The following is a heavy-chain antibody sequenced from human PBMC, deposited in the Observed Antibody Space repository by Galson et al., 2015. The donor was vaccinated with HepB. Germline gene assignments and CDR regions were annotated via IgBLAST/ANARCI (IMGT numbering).Heavy chain of an antibody. D-gene: IGHD5-12*01. CDR3: TRVRHLARGMDV. J-gene: IGHJ6*02. V-gene: IGHV6-1*01. Sequence: CAISGDSVSSNSAAWNWIRQSPSRGLEWLGRTYSRSKWYNDYALSVKSRITINPDTSRNQFSLQLNSVTPEDTGVYYCTRVRHLARGMDVWGQGTTVTVSS. CDR2: TYSRSKWYN. CDR1: GDSVSSNSAA.